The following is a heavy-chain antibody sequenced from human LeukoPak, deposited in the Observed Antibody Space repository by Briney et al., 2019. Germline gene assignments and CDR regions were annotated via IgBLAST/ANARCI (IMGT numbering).Heavy chain of an antibody. Sequence: GSSVKVSCKASGYTFTSYDINWVRQATGQELEGMGWMNPNSGNTGYAQKFQGRVTMTRNTSISTAYMELSSLRSEDTAVYYCAREKVVMGFDPWGQGTLVTVSS. CDR3: AREKVVMGFDP. CDR1: GYTFTSYD. D-gene: IGHD3-22*01. V-gene: IGHV1-8*01. CDR2: MNPNSGNT. J-gene: IGHJ5*02.